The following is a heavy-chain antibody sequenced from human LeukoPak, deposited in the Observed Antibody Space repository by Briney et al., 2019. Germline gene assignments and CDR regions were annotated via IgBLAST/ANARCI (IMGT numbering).Heavy chain of an antibody. CDR3: ARVSLDILTGYYDNWFDP. J-gene: IGHJ5*02. D-gene: IGHD3-9*01. CDR1: GFTFSAYA. Sequence: SGESLRLSCVASGFTFSAYAMNWVRQAPGKGLEWVSSINGGSTYIYYADAVRGRFTISRDNAKNSLYLQMNSLRAEDTAVYYCARVSLDILTGYYDNWFDPWGQGTLVTVSS. CDR2: INGGSTYI. V-gene: IGHV3-21*04.